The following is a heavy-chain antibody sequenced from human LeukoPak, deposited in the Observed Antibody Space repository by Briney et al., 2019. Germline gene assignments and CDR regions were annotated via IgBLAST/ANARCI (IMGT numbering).Heavy chain of an antibody. J-gene: IGHJ6*03. CDR2: IYHCGDA. V-gene: IGHV4-30-2*01. CDR3: ATQARYGRSSVVSYYIDV. D-gene: IGHD6-6*01. Sequence: SETLSLTCTVSGGSISRDGYYGSWIRQPPGRGREWIGYIYHCGDAYYNPSLTSRATISVDKSKNQFSLKLSSVTAADTAVHYWATQARYGRSSVVSYYIDVWGKGTTVTVSS. CDR1: GGSISRDGYY.